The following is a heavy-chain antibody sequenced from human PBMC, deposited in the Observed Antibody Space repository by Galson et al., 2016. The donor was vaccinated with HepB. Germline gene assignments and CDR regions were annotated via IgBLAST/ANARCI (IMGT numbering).Heavy chain of an antibody. V-gene: IGHV3-66*01. D-gene: IGHD2-2*01. J-gene: IGHJ4*02. CDR1: GFTVSNNY. CDR3: ATSPSRGY. CDR2: IYSGGNT. Sequence: SLRLSCAASGFTVSNNYMSWVRQAPGKGLEWVSVIYSGGNTFYADSVKGRFTISRDTFKNTLYLQMNSLRAEDTAVYYCATSPSRGYWGQGTLVTVSS.